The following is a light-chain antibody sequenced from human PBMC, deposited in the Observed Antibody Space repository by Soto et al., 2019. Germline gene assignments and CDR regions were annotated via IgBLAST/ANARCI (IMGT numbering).Light chain of an antibody. V-gene: IGKV2-28*01. CDR2: LGS. CDR1: QSLLHSNGYNY. Sequence: DIVMTQSPLSLPVTPGEPASISCRSSQSLLHSNGYNYLDWYLQKPGQSPQLLIYLGSNRASGVPDRFSSSGSCTDITLKISRVEAEDVGVYYCMQALQTPFSFGPGTKVDIK. CDR3: MQALQTPFS. J-gene: IGKJ3*01.